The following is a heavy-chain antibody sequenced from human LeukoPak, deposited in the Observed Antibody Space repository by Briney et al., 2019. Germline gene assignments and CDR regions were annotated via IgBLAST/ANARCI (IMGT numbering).Heavy chain of an antibody. CDR3: AREMGRDTSFDY. Sequence: SETLSLTCTVSGDSISSGDYYWSWVRQPAGKGREWIVYIYYSGSTYYNPSLKSQFTISVDTSKNQFSLKLSSVTAADTAVYYCAREMGRDTSFDYWGQGTLVTVSS. CDR1: GDSISSGDYY. V-gene: IGHV4-30-4*01. J-gene: IGHJ4*02. D-gene: IGHD5-18*01. CDR2: IYYSGST.